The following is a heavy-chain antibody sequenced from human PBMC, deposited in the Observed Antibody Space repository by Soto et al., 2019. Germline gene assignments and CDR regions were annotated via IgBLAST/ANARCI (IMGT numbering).Heavy chain of an antibody. CDR1: WFTVSNTY. Sequence: PVWPLRLSCSSSWFTVSNTYRRLVPKNPFKLLEFCSLSYSCVNTFYADSVKGRFTITRDNSKNTLYLQMNNLRAEDTALYYWASRPPNGDYPYFDYWGQGTLVTV. CDR2: SYSCVNT. J-gene: IGHJ4*02. V-gene: IGHV3-53*01. CDR3: ASRPPNGDYPYFDY. D-gene: IGHD4-17*01.